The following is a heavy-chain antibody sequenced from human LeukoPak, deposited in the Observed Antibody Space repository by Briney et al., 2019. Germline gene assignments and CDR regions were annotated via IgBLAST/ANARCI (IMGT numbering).Heavy chain of an antibody. CDR1: GFTVSRNH. CDR2: TDSGGTT. CDR3: AKKRDAFDI. J-gene: IGHJ3*02. Sequence: GGSLRLSCAASGFTVSRNHMSWVRQAPGKRPEWVSSLTDSGGTTYYVDSVKGRFTISRDNSKNTLYLHMNSLRAEDTAMYYCAKKRDAFDIWGQGTVVAVSS. D-gene: IGHD5-24*01. V-gene: IGHV3-53*01.